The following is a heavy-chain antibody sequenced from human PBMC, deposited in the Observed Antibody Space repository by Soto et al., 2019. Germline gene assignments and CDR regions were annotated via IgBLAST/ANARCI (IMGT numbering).Heavy chain of an antibody. V-gene: IGHV5-51*01. CDR1: GYSFTSYW. J-gene: IGHJ4*02. D-gene: IGHD2-15*01. CDR3: ARRQVCSGGSCYYGFDY. Sequence: RGESLKISCKGSGYSFTSYWIGWVRQMPGKGLEWMGIIYPGDSDTRYSPSFQGQVTISADKSISTAYLQWSSLKASDTAMYYCARRQVCSGGSCYYGFDYWGQGTLVTVS. CDR2: IYPGDSDT.